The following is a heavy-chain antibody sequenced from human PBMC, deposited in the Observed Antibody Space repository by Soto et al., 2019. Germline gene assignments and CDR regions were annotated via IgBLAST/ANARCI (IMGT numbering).Heavy chain of an antibody. CDR2: IYYSGST. Sequence: PSKTLSLTCIVSNASISSSSCYCGWTSPPPGKGLEWIGSIYYSGSTYYNPSLKSRVTISVDTSKNQFSLKLSSVTAADTAVYYCARRLYYDSSGFEGGGMDVWGQGTTVT. D-gene: IGHD3-22*01. CDR1: NASISSSSCY. J-gene: IGHJ6*02. V-gene: IGHV4-39*01. CDR3: ARRLYYDSSGFEGGGMDV.